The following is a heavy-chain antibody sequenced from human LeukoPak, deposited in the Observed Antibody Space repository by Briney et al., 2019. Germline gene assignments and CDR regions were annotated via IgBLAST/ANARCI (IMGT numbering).Heavy chain of an antibody. CDR3: ARGDYYDSSGKDHAFDI. Sequence: GASVKVSCKASGGTFSSYAISWVRQAPGQGLEWMGGIIPIFGTANYAQKFQGRVTITTDESTSTAYMELSSLRSEDTAVYYCARGDYYDSSGKDHAFDIWGQGTMVTVSS. CDR1: GGTFSSYA. J-gene: IGHJ3*02. D-gene: IGHD3-22*01. CDR2: IIPIFGTA. V-gene: IGHV1-69*05.